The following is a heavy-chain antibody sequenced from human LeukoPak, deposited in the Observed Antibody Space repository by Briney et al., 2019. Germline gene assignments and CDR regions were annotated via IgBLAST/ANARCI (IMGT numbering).Heavy chain of an antibody. CDR2: ISSSGSSI. Sequence: GGSLRLSCAASGLTFRDYYMGWIRQAPGKGLVGVLYISSSGSSIYHAVSVKGRFTISRANARNSLHLQMNRLRAEDAAVCSCARAFNDVFDIWGQETMVTVSS. CDR3: ARAFNDVFDI. CDR1: GLTFRDYY. J-gene: IGHJ3*02. V-gene: IGHV3-11*04.